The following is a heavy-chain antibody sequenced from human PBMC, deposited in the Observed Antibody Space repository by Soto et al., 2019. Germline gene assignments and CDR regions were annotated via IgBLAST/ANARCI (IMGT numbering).Heavy chain of an antibody. CDR1: GYIFTSYD. V-gene: IGHV1-8*01. CDR2: MNPNSGNT. Sequence: QVQLVQSGAEVKRPGASVRVSCKASGYIFTSYDINWVRQATGQGLEWLGWMNPNSGNTGYAQKFQGRITLTRSTSTSTSYMELTSLRPEDTAVYYCARGINWGQGTMVTVSS. CDR3: ARGIN. J-gene: IGHJ3*01.